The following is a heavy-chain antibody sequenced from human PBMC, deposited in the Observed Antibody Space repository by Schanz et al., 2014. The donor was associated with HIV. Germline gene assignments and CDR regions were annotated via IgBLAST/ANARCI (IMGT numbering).Heavy chain of an antibody. CDR1: GFIFSDYS. Sequence: EVQLVESGGGLVQPGGSLRLSCAVSGFIFSDYSMNWVRQAPGKGLEWVAHMIWNNGIYYADSVKGRFSISRDNAKNSQYLKINSLREETTAVYYGTTDGGCTGAACYGYGMDVWGQGTTVTVSS. D-gene: IGHD2-2*01. J-gene: IGHJ6*02. CDR2: MIWNNGI. CDR3: TTDGGCTGAACYGYGMDV. V-gene: IGHV3-48*02.